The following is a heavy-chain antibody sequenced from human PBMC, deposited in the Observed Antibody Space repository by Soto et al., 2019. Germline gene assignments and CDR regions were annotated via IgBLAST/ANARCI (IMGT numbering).Heavy chain of an antibody. Sequence: SETLSLTCTVSGGSISSGGYYWSWIRQHPGKGLEWIGYIYYSGSTYYNPSLKSRVTISVDTSKNQFSLKLSSVTAADTAVYYCARSGGLGYCSGGSCYGWFDPWGQGTLVTVSS. CDR3: ARSGGLGYCSGGSCYGWFDP. CDR2: IYYSGST. D-gene: IGHD2-15*01. J-gene: IGHJ5*02. V-gene: IGHV4-31*03. CDR1: GGSISSGGYY.